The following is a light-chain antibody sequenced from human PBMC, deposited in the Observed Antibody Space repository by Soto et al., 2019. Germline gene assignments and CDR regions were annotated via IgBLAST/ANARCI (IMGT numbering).Light chain of an antibody. CDR2: WAS. J-gene: IGKJ4*01. CDR1: QSVLYSSNNKNY. V-gene: IGKV4-1*01. CDR3: QQYYTNALT. Sequence: DIVMTQSPDSLAVSLGERATINCKSSQSVLYSSNNKNYLAWYQQKPGPPPKLLIYWASTRESGVPDRFSGSGYGTDFTLTISSLQAEDVAVYYCQQYYTNALTFGGGTKVGVK.